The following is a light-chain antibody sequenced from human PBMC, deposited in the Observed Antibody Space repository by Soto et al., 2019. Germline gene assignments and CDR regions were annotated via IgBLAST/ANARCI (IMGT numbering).Light chain of an antibody. J-gene: IGKJ5*01. CDR1: QSVSTY. Sequence: IVLTESPATLSLSPGERATLSCRASQSVSTYLAWYQQRPGQAPRLPIYDASYRATDIPPRFSGSGSGTDFALTISSLEPEDFAVYYCQQRRSWPPTITFGQGTRLEI. CDR3: QQRRSWPPTIT. CDR2: DAS. V-gene: IGKV3-11*01.